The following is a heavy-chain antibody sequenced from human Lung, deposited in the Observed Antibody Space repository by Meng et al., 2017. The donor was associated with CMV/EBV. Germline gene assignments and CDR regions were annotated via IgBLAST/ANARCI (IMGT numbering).Heavy chain of an antibody. Sequence: ESLKISCAASGFTVSSNYMSWVRQAPGKGLEWVSVIYSGGDTYYADSVKGRFTVSRDNSKNTLYLQMNSLRTDDTAVYYCARDHGVGSSSTSNSVAYWGQGTXVTVSS. CDR2: IYSGGDT. D-gene: IGHD6-6*01. CDR1: GFTVSSNY. J-gene: IGHJ4*02. V-gene: IGHV3-66*02. CDR3: ARDHGVGSSSTSNSVAY.